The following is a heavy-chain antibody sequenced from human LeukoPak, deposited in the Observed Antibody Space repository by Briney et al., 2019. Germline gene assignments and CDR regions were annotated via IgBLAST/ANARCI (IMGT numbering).Heavy chain of an antibody. V-gene: IGHV3-33*01. Sequence: GRSLRLSCAASGFTFSSYGMHWVRQAPGKGLEWVAVIWYDGSNKYYADSVKGRFTISRDNSKNTLYLQMNSLRAEDTAVYYCARDCSSTSCSVTQVDAFDIWGQGTMVTVSS. CDR3: ARDCSSTSCSVTQVDAFDI. CDR2: IWYDGSNK. D-gene: IGHD2-2*01. CDR1: GFTFSSYG. J-gene: IGHJ3*02.